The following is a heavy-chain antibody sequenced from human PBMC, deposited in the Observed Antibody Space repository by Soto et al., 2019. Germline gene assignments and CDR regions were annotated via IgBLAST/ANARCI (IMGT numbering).Heavy chain of an antibody. CDR1: GFTFTRFS. CDR2: ISSTTNYI. Sequence: EVQLVESGGGLVKPGGSLRLSCAASGFTFTRFSMNWVRQAPGKGLEWVSSISSTTNYIYYGDSMKGRFTISKDNAKNSLNLEMNSLRAEDTAVYYCARESEDLTSNFDYWGQGTLVTVSS. V-gene: IGHV3-21*06. J-gene: IGHJ4*02. CDR3: ARESEDLTSNFDY.